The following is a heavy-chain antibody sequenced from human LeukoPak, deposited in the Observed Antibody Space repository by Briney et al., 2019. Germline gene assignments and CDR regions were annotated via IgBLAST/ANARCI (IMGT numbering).Heavy chain of an antibody. Sequence: GGSLRLSCAASGFTFSSYSMNWVRQAPGKGLEWVSYISSSSSTIYYAHSVKGRFTISRDNAKNSLYLQMNSLRAEDTAVYYCARAPYDILTGLFRTGWFDPWGQGTLVTVSS. V-gene: IGHV3-48*01. CDR1: GFTFSSYS. CDR3: ARAPYDILTGLFRTGWFDP. D-gene: IGHD3-9*01. J-gene: IGHJ5*02. CDR2: ISSSSSTI.